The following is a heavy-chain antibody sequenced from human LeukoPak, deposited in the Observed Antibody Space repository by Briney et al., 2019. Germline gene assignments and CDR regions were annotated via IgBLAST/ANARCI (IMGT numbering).Heavy chain of an antibody. CDR3: VTEGGSGWYSQFDY. D-gene: IGHD6-19*01. J-gene: IGHJ4*02. CDR1: GFTFSNRW. Sequence: PGGSLRLSCAASGFTFSNRWMSWVRQAPGKGLEWVGRIKSDSNGGTADYVAPVQGRFTISRDDSKDTLYLQMHSLQTEDTAVYYCVTEGGSGWYSQFDYWGQGTLVTVSS. CDR2: IKSDSNGGTA. V-gene: IGHV3-15*01.